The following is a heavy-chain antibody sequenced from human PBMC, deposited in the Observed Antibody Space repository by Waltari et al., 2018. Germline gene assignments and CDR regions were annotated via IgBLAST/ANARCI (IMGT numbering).Heavy chain of an antibody. CDR3: AGQYSSGWYPLYYYGMDV. J-gene: IGHJ6*02. CDR2: INHSGST. D-gene: IGHD6-19*01. V-gene: IGHV4-34*01. Sequence: QVQLQQWGAGLLKPSETLSLTCAVYGGSFSGYYWSWIRQPPGKGLAWIGEINHSGSTNYNPSLKSRVTISVDTSKNQFSLKLSSVTAADTAVYYCAGQYSSGWYPLYYYGMDVWGQGTTVTVSS. CDR1: GGSFSGYY.